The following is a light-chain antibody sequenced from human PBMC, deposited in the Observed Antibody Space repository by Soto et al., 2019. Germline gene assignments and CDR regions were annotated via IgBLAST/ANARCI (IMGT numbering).Light chain of an antibody. J-gene: IGLJ1*01. CDR3: GTWHSSLSALYV. CDR2: DNN. V-gene: IGLV1-51*01. CDR1: SSNIGNNY. Sequence: SMLTQPPSVSAARGQKVTISCSGSSSNIGNNYVSWYQQLPGTAPKLLIYDNNKRPSGIPDRFSGSKSGTSATLGITGLQTVDEADYYCGTWHSSLSALYVFGTGPNGTV.